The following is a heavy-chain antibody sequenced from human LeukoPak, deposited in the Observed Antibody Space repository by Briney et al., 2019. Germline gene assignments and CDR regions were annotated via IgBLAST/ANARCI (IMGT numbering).Heavy chain of an antibody. V-gene: IGHV1-2*02. D-gene: IGHD1-26*01. CDR3: ARVAGGWWELLFPY. CDR1: GYTFTGYY. Sequence: ASVKVSCKASGYTFTGYYMHWVRQAPGQGLEWTGWINPNSGGTNYAQKFQGRVTMTRDTSISTAYMELSRLRSDDTAVYYCARVAGGWWELLFPYWGQGTLVTVSS. CDR2: INPNSGGT. J-gene: IGHJ4*02.